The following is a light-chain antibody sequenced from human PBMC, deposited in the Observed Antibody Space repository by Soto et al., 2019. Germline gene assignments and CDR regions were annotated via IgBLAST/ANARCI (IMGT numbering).Light chain of an antibody. J-gene: IGLJ1*01. V-gene: IGLV2-23*02. CDR3: CSYACRSTPYV. CDR1: SSDVGSYNL. Sequence: QSALTQPASVSGSPGQSITISCTGTSSDVGSYNLVSWYQQHPGKAPKLMIYEVSKRPSGVSNRFSGSKSGNTASLTISGLQAEDEADYYFCSYACRSTPYVFGTDTKVTVL. CDR2: EVS.